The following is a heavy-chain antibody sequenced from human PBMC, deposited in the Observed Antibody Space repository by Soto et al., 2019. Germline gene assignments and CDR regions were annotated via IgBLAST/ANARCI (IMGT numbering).Heavy chain of an antibody. D-gene: IGHD3-3*01. CDR2: IYDSGST. V-gene: IGHV4-59*01. CDR1: GGSIRSYY. CDR3: ARVKREYYAFWSGYYTGNYYYYMDV. Sequence: SETLSLTCTVSGGSIRSYYWSWVRQPPGKGLEWMGYIYDSGSTNYNPSLKSRVTIAVDTSKNQISLNLSSVTAADTAVYYCARVKREYYAFWSGYYTGNYYYYMDVWGKGTTVTVSS. J-gene: IGHJ6*03.